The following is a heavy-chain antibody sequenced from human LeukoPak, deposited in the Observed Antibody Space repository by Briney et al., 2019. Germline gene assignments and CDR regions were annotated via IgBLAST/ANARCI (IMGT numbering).Heavy chain of an antibody. CDR2: INHSGST. CDR1: GGSFSGYY. CDR3: SGSLLTMVRGVITNWFDP. V-gene: IGHV4-34*01. J-gene: IGHJ5*02. D-gene: IGHD3-10*01. Sequence: SETLSLTCAVYGGSFSGYYWSWIRQPPGKGLEWIGEINHSGSTNYNPSLKSRVTISVDTSKNQFSLKLSSVTAADTAVYYCSGSLLTMVRGVITNWFDPWGQGTLVTVSS.